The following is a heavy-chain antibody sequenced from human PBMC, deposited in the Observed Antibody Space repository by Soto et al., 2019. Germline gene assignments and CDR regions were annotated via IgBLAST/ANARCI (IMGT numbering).Heavy chain of an antibody. CDR1: GFTFSVFA. V-gene: IGHV3-23*01. CDR3: AKRGSYGLN. D-gene: IGHD1-26*01. J-gene: IGHJ4*02. CDR2: ISDSGGST. Sequence: EVQLLESGGDLVQPGGSLRLSCAASGFTFSVFAVSWVRQAPGKGLEWVSIISDSGGSTYYADSGRGRFTISRDNSKNMLYLQMNSLRAEDTAVYYCAKRGSYGLNWGQGTLVTVSS.